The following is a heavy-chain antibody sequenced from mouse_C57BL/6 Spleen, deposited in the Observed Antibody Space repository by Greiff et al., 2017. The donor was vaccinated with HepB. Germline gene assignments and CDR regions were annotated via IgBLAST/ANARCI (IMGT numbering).Heavy chain of an antibody. J-gene: IGHJ3*01. Sequence: QVQLQQPGAELVRPGSSVKLSCKASGYTFTSYWMHWVKQRPIQGLEWIGNIDPSDSETHYNQKFKDKATLTVDKSSSTAYMQLSSLTSEDSAVYYCAREGSYYYGSSYGACAYWGQGTLVTVSA. CDR3: AREGSYYYGSSYGACAY. CDR2: IDPSDSET. CDR1: GYTFTSYW. V-gene: IGHV1-52*01. D-gene: IGHD1-1*01.